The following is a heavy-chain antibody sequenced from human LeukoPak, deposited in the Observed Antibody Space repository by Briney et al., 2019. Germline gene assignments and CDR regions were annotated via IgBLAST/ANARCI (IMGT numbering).Heavy chain of an antibody. CDR3: AKTVIPAAIYGMDV. CDR1: GFTFSTYG. CDR2: ISYDGSNK. D-gene: IGHD2-2*01. Sequence: GGSLELSCAASGFTFSTYGMHWVRQAPGKGRGWVAVISYDGSNKYYADSVKGRFTISRDNSKNTLYLQMNSLRAEDTAVYYCAKTVIPAAIYGMDVWVKGTTVTVSS. V-gene: IGHV3-30*18. J-gene: IGHJ6*04.